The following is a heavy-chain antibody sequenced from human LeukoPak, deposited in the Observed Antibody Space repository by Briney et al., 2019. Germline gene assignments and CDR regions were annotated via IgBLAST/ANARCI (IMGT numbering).Heavy chain of an antibody. Sequence: GGSLRLSCAASGFTFSTYCMTWVRQAPGKGLEWVANIKEDGSENYYVDSVKGRFTISRDNAKNSLYLQMNSLRAEDTAVYYCARVPKDGFWSGYYRYYYYYMDVWGKGTTVTVSS. J-gene: IGHJ6*03. V-gene: IGHV3-7*01. CDR3: ARVPKDGFWSGYYRYYYYYMDV. CDR2: IKEDGSEN. CDR1: GFTFSTYC. D-gene: IGHD3-3*01.